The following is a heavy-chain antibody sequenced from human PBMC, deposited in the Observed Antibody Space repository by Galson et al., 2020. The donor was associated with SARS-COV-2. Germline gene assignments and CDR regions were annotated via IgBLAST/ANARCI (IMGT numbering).Heavy chain of an antibody. V-gene: IGHV4-39*01. CDR2: VLSTGST. CDR1: GGSIKSRSYY. J-gene: IGHJ4*02. D-gene: IGHD3-3*01. CDR3: ARRGDTVAWFY. Sequence: SETLSLTCSVSGGSIKSRSYYWGWIRQPPGKGLEWIASVLSTGSTAYNPSLKSRGTISVDTSKNQLSLRVTSVTAADAAVYYCARRGDTVAWFYWGQGALVTVSS.